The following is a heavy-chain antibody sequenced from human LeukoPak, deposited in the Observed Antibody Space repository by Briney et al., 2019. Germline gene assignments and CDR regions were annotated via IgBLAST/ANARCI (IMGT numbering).Heavy chain of an antibody. CDR1: GFTFSSYS. Sequence: GGSLRVSCAASGFTFSSYSMNWVRQAPGKGLEWVSSISSSSTDKYYVDSVKGRFTISRDNAKNSLYLQMNSLRAEDTAVYYCARVATSGYWGQGTLVTVSS. CDR3: ARVATSGY. D-gene: IGHD7-27*01. J-gene: IGHJ4*02. CDR2: ISSSSTDK. V-gene: IGHV3-21*01.